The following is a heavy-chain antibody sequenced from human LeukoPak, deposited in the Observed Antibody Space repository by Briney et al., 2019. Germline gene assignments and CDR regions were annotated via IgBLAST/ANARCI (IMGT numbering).Heavy chain of an antibody. CDR3: ARDCSSTSCYIAGGYYYYGMDV. Sequence: ASVKVSCKASGYTFTSYGISWVRQAPGQGLEWMGWIGAYNGNTNYAQKLQGRVTMTTDTSASTAYMELRSLRSDDTAVYYCARDCSSTSCYIAGGYYYYGMDVWGQGTTVTVSS. CDR2: IGAYNGNT. V-gene: IGHV1-18*01. CDR1: GYTFTSYG. D-gene: IGHD2-2*02. J-gene: IGHJ6*02.